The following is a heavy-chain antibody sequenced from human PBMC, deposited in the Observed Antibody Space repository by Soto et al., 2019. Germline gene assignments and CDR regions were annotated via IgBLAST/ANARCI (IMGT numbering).Heavy chain of an antibody. CDR2: ISYDGSNK. V-gene: IGHV3-30*18. CDR3: AKGEDLGY. D-gene: IGHD1-26*01. CDR1: GFTFSSYG. Sequence: QVQLVESGGGVVQPGRSLRLSCAASGFTFSSYGMHWVRQAPGKGLEWVAVISYDGSNKYYADSVKGRFTISRDNSKNTLYLPMTSLRAEDTAVYYCAKGEDLGYWGQGTLVTVSS. J-gene: IGHJ4*02.